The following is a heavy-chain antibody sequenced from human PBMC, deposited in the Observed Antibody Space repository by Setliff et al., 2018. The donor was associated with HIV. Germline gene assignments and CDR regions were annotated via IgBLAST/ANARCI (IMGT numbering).Heavy chain of an antibody. Sequence: KPSETLSLTCTVSGGSISSYYWSWIRQPPGKGLGWIGYIYTSGSTNSNPSLKSRLTISVDTSKNQFSLKLSSVTAADTAVYYCARGSSFADIWGQGTMVTVSS. J-gene: IGHJ3*02. V-gene: IGHV4-4*09. CDR3: ARGSSFADI. CDR2: IYTSGST. D-gene: IGHD2-2*01. CDR1: GGSISSYY.